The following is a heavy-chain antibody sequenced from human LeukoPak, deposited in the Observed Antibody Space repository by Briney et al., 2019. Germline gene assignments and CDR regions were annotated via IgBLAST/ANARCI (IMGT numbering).Heavy chain of an antibody. D-gene: IGHD3-10*01. CDR2: INPSGGST. J-gene: IGHJ3*02. Sequence: ASVKVSCKASGYTFTSYYMHWVRQAPGQGLEWMGIINPSGGSTSYAQKFQGRVTMTRDMSTSTVYMELSSLRSEDTAVYCCASLPFGVGDAFDIWGQGTMVTVSS. V-gene: IGHV1-46*01. CDR1: GYTFTSYY. CDR3: ASLPFGVGDAFDI.